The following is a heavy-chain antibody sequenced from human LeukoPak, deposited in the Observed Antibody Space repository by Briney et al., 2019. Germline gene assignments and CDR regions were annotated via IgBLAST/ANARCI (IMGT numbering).Heavy chain of an antibody. D-gene: IGHD5-18*01. CDR1: GFTFSSYA. J-gene: IGHJ3*02. CDR3: AKDLEVGWIQLWWSLDAFDI. V-gene: IGHV3-23*01. CDR2: TSGSGGST. Sequence: PGGSLRLSCAASGFTFSSYAMSWVRRAPGKGLEGVSATSGSGGSTYYADSVKGRFTISRDNSKNRLYLQMNSLRAEDTAVYYCAKDLEVGWIQLWWSLDAFDIWGQGTMVTVSS.